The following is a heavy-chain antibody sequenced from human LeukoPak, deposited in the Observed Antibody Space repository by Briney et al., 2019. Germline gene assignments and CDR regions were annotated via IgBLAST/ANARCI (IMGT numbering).Heavy chain of an antibody. V-gene: IGHV3-48*03. Sequence: GGSLRLSCAASGFTFSSYEMNWVRQAPGKGLEWVSYISSSGSTIYYADSVKGRFTISRDNAKNSLYLQMNSLRVEDTAVYYCAKCDPSGNYGSVDYWGQGTLVTVSS. CDR2: ISSSGSTI. CDR1: GFTFSSYE. CDR3: AKCDPSGNYGSVDY. J-gene: IGHJ4*02. D-gene: IGHD1-26*01.